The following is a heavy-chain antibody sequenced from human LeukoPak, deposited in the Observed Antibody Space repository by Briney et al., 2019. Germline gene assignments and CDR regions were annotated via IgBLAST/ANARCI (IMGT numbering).Heavy chain of an antibody. V-gene: IGHV1-46*01. D-gene: IGHD3-9*01. CDR2: INPSGGST. CDR3: ARIATGYYSLYYFDY. Sequence: ASVKVSCKASGYTFTSYYMHWVRQAPGQGLEWMGIINPSGGSTSYAQKFQGRVTMTRDMSTSTVYMELSSLRSEDTAVYYCARIATGYYSLYYFDYWGQGTLVTVSS. CDR1: GYTFTSYY. J-gene: IGHJ4*02.